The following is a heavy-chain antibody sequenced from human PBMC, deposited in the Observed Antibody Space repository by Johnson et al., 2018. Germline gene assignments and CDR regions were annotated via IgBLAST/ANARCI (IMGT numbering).Heavy chain of an antibody. Sequence: VQLLETGGGVVQPGRSXRLSCAASGFTFSSYGMHWVRQAPGKGLEWVAVISYDGSNKYYADSVKGRFTISRDNSKNTLYLQMNSLRAEDTDVYYCAKDLDYGSGSLGSYYGMDVWGQGTTVTVSS. D-gene: IGHD3-10*01. CDR3: AKDLDYGSGSLGSYYGMDV. CDR1: GFTFSSYG. CDR2: ISYDGSNK. V-gene: IGHV3-30*18. J-gene: IGHJ6*02.